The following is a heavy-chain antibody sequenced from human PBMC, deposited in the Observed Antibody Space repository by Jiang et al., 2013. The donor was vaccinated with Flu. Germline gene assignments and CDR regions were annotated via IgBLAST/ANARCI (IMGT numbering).Heavy chain of an antibody. CDR3: ARTAVTTLYYYGMDV. V-gene: IGHV3-48*01. CDR1: GFTFSSYS. CDR2: ISSSSSTI. Sequence: RLSCAASGFTFSSYSMNWVRQAPGKGLEWVSYISSSSSTIYYADSVKGRFTISRDNAKNSLYLQMNSLRAEDTAVYYCARTAVTTLYYYGMDVWGPRDHGHRLL. D-gene: IGHD4-17*01. J-gene: IGHJ6*01.